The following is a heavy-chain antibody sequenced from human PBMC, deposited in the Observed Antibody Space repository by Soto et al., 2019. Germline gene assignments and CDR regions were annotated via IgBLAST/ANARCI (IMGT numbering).Heavy chain of an antibody. CDR3: ARDTVVVPAARGGYCYYGMDV. Sequence: GESLKISCKGSGYSFTSYWISWVRQMPGKGLEWMGRIDPSDSYTNYSPSFQGHVTISADKSISTAYLQWSSLKASDTAMYYCARDTVVVPAARGGYCYYGMDVWGQGTTVTVSS. CDR1: GYSFTSYW. CDR2: IDPSDSYT. J-gene: IGHJ6*02. V-gene: IGHV5-10-1*01. D-gene: IGHD2-2*01.